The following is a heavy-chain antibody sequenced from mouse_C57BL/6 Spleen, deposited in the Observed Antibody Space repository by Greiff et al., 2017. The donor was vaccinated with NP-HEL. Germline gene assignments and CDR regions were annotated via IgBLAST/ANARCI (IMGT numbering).Heavy chain of an antibody. CDR1: GYTFTDYE. V-gene: IGHV1-15*01. CDR2: IDPETGGT. CDR3: TSDSSGYVGFAY. Sequence: QVQLKESGAELVRPGASVTLSCKASGYTFTDYEMHWVKQTPVHGLEWIGAIDPETGGTAYNQTFPGKAILTADKSSSTAYMELRSLTSEDSAVYYCTSDSSGYVGFAYGGQGTLVTVSA. D-gene: IGHD3-2*02. J-gene: IGHJ3*01.